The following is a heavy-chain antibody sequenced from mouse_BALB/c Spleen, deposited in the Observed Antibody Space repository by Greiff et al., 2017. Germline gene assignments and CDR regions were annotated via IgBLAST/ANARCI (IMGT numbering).Heavy chain of an antibody. V-gene: IGHV5-9-4*01. CDR2: ISSGGSYT. J-gene: IGHJ4*01. D-gene: IGHD1-1*01. Sequence: EVKVVESGGGLVKPGGSLKLSCAASGFTFSSYAMSWVRQSPEKRLEWVAEISSGGSYTYYPDTVTGRFTISRDNAKNTLYLEMSSLRSEDTAMYYCARDYGSRYYAMDYWGQGTSVTVSS. CDR1: GFTFSSYA. CDR3: ARDYGSRYYAMDY.